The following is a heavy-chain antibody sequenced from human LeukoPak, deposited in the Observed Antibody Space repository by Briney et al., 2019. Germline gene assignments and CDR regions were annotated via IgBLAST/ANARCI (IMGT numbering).Heavy chain of an antibody. J-gene: IGHJ4*02. CDR1: GYSISSGYY. V-gene: IGHV4-38-2*02. CDR3: ARGMDTAMVPIDY. D-gene: IGHD5-18*01. Sequence: SETLSLTCTVSGYSISSGYYWGWIRQPPGKGLEWIGSFYHSGSTYYNPSLKSRVTISLDTSKNQFSLKLSSVTAADTAVYYCARGMDTAMVPIDYWGQGTLVTVSS. CDR2: FYHSGST.